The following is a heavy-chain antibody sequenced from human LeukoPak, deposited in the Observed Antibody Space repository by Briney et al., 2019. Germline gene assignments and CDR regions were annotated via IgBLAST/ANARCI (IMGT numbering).Heavy chain of an antibody. D-gene: IGHD5-12*01. V-gene: IGHV4-4*07. CDR2: IYTSGST. J-gene: IGHJ3*02. CDR1: GGSISSYY. CDR3: ASIRWISRRVFDAFDI. Sequence: SETLSLTCTVSGGSISSYYWRWTRQPAGKGLEWIGRIYTSGSTNYNPSLKSRVTMSVDTSKNQFSLKLSSVTAADTAVYYCASIRWISRRVFDAFDIWGQGTMVTVSS.